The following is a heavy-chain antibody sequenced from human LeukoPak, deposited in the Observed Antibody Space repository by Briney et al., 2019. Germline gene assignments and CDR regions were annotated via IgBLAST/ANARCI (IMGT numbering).Heavy chain of an antibody. V-gene: IGHV4-59*01. Sequence: SETLSLTCSVSGGSISSYYWSWIRQPPGKGLEWIGYIYYSGSTNYNPSLKSRVTISVDTSKNQFSLKLSSVTAADTAVYYCARARGSNGYYDSSGYYYGFVAFDIWGQGTMVTVSS. J-gene: IGHJ3*02. CDR3: ARARGSNGYYDSSGYYYGFVAFDI. CDR2: IYYSGST. D-gene: IGHD3-22*01. CDR1: GGSISSYY.